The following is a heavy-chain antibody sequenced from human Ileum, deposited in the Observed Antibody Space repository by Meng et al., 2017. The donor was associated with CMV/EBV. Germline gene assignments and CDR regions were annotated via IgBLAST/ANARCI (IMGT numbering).Heavy chain of an antibody. J-gene: IGHJ4*02. D-gene: IGHD1-1*01. CDR3: ARGQLVLNY. CDR2: INHSGST. V-gene: IGHV4-34*01. Sequence: QGHVREWGAGLVKPSGTLSPTWAVHGGSFSGYYLSWIRQPPGKGLEWIGEINHSGSTDYNPSLKSRVTILQDTSKGQFSLKLTSVTAADTAVYYCARGQLVLNYWGQGTLVTVSS. CDR1: GGSFSGYY.